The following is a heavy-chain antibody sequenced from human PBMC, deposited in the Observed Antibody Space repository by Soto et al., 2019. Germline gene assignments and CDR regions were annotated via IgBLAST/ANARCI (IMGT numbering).Heavy chain of an antibody. J-gene: IGHJ4*02. CDR3: ARGRGSTGYLGREHYFDY. Sequence: EVPVVESGGGLVQPGGSLRLSCAASGFSVTNNYMNWVRQAPGKGLEWVSIIDIGGNTYYADSVKDRFTISRDNSRNTLYLRMDSLRAEDTAVYYCARGRGSTGYLGREHYFDYWGQGTLVTVSP. V-gene: IGHV3-66*01. CDR1: GFSVTNNY. D-gene: IGHD2-2*01. CDR2: IDIGGNT.